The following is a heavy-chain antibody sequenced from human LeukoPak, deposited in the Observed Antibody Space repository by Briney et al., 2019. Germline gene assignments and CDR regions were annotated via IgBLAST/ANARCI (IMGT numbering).Heavy chain of an antibody. D-gene: IGHD1-26*01. CDR3: AGMVGATTEFDY. CDR1: GYSFTSYW. J-gene: IGHJ4*02. Sequence: GESLKISCNGSGYSFTSYWIGWVRQMPGKGLGLMGIIYPGDSDTRYSPSLQGQVTISADKSISTAYLQWSSLKASDTAMYYCAGMVGATTEFDYWGQGTLVTVSS. V-gene: IGHV5-51*01. CDR2: IYPGDSDT.